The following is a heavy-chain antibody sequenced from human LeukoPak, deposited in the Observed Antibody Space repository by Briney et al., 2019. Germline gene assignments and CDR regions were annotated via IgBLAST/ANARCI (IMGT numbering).Heavy chain of an antibody. V-gene: IGHV3-30*02. D-gene: IGHD3-3*01. J-gene: IGHJ1*01. Sequence: GGSLRLSCAASGFRFSSYGMHWVRQAPGKGLDWVAYIRYDGINEYYADSVKGRFTISRDLSKNTLFLQMNSLRPEDTAVYYCARAEWSAGAEYFQHWGQGTLVTVSS. CDR2: IRYDGINE. CDR1: GFRFSSYG. CDR3: ARAEWSAGAEYFQH.